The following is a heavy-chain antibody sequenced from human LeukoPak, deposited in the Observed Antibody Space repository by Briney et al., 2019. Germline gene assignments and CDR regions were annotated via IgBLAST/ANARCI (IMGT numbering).Heavy chain of an antibody. J-gene: IGHJ6*03. D-gene: IGHD2-8*01. V-gene: IGHV1-2*02. CDR2: INPNSGGT. Sequence: ASVTVSCKASGYTFTCYYMHWLRQAPAQGLEWMGWINPNSGGTNYAQKFQGRVTMTRDTSITTAYMELSRLRSDDTAVYYCARDLSVSDYYYYYMDVWGKGTTVTVSS. CDR1: GYTFTCYY. CDR3: ARDLSVSDYYYYYMDV.